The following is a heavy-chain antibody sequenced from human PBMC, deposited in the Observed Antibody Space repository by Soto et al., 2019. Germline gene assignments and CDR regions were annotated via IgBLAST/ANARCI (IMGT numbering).Heavy chain of an antibody. D-gene: IGHD5-18*01. CDR2: IFYSGST. V-gene: IGHV4-59*01. J-gene: IGHJ5*02. CDR1: GGSISNYY. CDR3: ATDSGYNYGYVRWFYP. Sequence: QVHLQESGPRLVKPSETLSLTCTVSGGSISNYYWSWIRQPPGRGLEWIGHIFYSGSTNYNPALKSRLTITVETAKSQLSPKLSSASAAYTAVYYCATDSGYNYGYVRWFYPWGQGTLVTVSS.